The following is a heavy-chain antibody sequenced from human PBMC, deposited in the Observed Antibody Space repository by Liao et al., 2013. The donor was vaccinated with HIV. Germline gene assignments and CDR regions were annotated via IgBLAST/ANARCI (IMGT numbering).Heavy chain of an antibody. Sequence: QVRLQESGPGLVKPSQTLSLTCTVSGDLIRRDNYYWTWIRQPAGKGLEWIGHIYTGMSTTGTTNYNPSLKSRVSISADTSSNHVSLKLTSVTAATRVVYYCARGTWDWVRPVXAFDIWGQGTMVTVSS. CDR2: IYTGMSTTGTT. V-gene: IGHV4-61*02. D-gene: IGHD3/OR15-3a*01. CDR3: ARGTWDWVRPVXAFDI. CDR1: GDLIRRDNYY. J-gene: IGHJ3*02.